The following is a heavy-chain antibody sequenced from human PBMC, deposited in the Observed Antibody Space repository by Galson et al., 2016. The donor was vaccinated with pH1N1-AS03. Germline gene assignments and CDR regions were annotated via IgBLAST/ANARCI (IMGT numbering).Heavy chain of an antibody. Sequence: TLSLTCSVSGGSINISPYNWGWIRQSPGKGLEWLESVSFSGTTYYNPPLQSRVSTSMDTSENQITLTLSSATATDTAVYYCARQAEGRMLTLRHRYFDFWGRGIRVTVSS. CDR1: GGSINISPYN. V-gene: IGHV4-39*01. D-gene: IGHD1-14*01. J-gene: IGHJ2*01. CDR3: ARQAEGRMLTLRHRYFDF. CDR2: VSFSGTT.